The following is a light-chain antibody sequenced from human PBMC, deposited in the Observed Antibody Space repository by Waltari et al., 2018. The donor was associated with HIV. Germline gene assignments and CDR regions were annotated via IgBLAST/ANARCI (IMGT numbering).Light chain of an antibody. V-gene: IGLV1-51*01. CDR1: SSNIGNDY. CDR2: DNT. Sequence: SSSNIGNDYVSWYQHVPGAAPRLLIYDNTKRPSGIPDRFSGSKSGTSATLAITGLQTGDEADYYCGTWDRTLGGGVFGGGTKLTVL. J-gene: IGLJ3*02. CDR3: GTWDRTLGGGV.